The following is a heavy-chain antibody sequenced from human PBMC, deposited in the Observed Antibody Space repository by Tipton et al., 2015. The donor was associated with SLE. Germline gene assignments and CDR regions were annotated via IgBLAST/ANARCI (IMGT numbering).Heavy chain of an antibody. D-gene: IGHD3-22*01. J-gene: IGHJ3*02. V-gene: IGHV1-69*15. CDR1: GGTFSSYA. CDR3: ARDHRNYYDSSGYYPHAFDI. Sequence: QLVQSGAEVKKPGSSVKVSCKASGGTFSSYAISWVRQAPGQGLEWMGRIIPIFGTANYAQKFQGRVTITADESTSTAYMELSSLRSEDTAVYYCARDHRNYYDSSGYYPHAFDIWGQGTMVTVSS. CDR2: IIPIFGTA.